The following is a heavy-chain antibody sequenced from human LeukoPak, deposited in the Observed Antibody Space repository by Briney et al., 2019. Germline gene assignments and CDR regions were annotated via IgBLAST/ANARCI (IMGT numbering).Heavy chain of an antibody. CDR1: GGSLSSYY. J-gene: IGHJ4*02. Sequence: SETLSLTCTVSGGSLSSYYWSWIRQPPGKGLEWIGYIYYSGSTNYNPSLKSRVTISVDTSKNQFSLKLSSVTAADTAVYYCARGPSIQLWSEFDYWGQGTLVTVSS. CDR2: IYYSGST. V-gene: IGHV4-59*01. D-gene: IGHD5-18*01. CDR3: ARGPSIQLWSEFDY.